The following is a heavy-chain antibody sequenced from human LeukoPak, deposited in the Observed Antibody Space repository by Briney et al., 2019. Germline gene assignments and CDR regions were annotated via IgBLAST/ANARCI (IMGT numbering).Heavy chain of an antibody. J-gene: IGHJ3*01. CDR3: AREVYSYSWYPHRGGLDF. D-gene: IGHD6-13*01. CDR1: GFAFSTYA. V-gene: IGHV3-23*01. CDR2: ISGSGGSI. Sequence: PGGSLRLSCAASGFAFSTYAMNWVRQAPGKGLEWVSVISGSGGSIYYADSVKGRFTISKDKAKNTMDLQMNSLRAEDTAVYYCAREVYSYSWYPHRGGLDFWGQGTMVTVSS.